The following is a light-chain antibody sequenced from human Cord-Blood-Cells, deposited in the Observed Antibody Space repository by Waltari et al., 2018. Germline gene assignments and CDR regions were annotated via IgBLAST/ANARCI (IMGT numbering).Light chain of an antibody. CDR2: AAS. Sequence: DIQMTQSPSSLSASVGDRVTITCRASQIISSYLNWYQQKPGKAPKLLIYAASSLQSGVPSRFSGSGSGTDFTITINSLQPEDFVTYYCQQSYSTPYTFGQGTKREIK. V-gene: IGKV1-39*01. J-gene: IGKJ2*01. CDR3: QQSYSTPYT. CDR1: QIISSY.